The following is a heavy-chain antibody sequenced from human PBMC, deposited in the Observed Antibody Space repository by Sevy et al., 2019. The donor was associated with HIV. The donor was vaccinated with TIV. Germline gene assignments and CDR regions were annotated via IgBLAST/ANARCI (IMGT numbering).Heavy chain of an antibody. V-gene: IGHV3-30*18. CDR3: AKNRPPGGSYFSRHAMDV. CDR1: GFTFSTYD. D-gene: IGHD3-16*01. Sequence: GGSLRLSCAASGFTFSTYDIHWVRQAPGKGLEWVAIISYDGNYREYADSVRGRFSMSRDNSKNTVYLQMNGLSIEETAVYYCAKNRPPGGSYFSRHAMDVWGRGTTVTVSS. J-gene: IGHJ6*02. CDR2: ISYDGNYR.